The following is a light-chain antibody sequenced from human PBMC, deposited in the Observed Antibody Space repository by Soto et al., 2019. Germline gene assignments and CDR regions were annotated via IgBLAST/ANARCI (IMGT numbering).Light chain of an antibody. V-gene: IGLV2-11*01. CDR3: CSYAGSYTYV. J-gene: IGLJ1*01. Sequence: QYALTQPRSVSGCPGQLVTISCTGTSSDVGGYNSVSWYQQHPGKVPKLMIYDVNKRPSGVPDRFSGSKSGNTASLTISGLQAEDEADYYCCSYAGSYTYVFGSGTKVTVL. CDR1: SSDVGGYNS. CDR2: DVN.